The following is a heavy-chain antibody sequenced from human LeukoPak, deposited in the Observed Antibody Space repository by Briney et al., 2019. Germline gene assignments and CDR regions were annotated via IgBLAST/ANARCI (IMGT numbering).Heavy chain of an antibody. V-gene: IGHV3-74*01. CDR2: IKSDGST. J-gene: IGHJ1*01. CDR1: GFTFSSYW. Sequence: GGSLRLSCAASGFTFSSYWMHWVRQAPGKGLVWVSRIKSDGSTNYADSVKGRFAISRDNAKNTVSLQMNSLRVEDTGVYYCARAPSEIGGYYPEYFRHWGQGTLVTVSS. CDR3: ARAPSEIGGYYPEYFRH. D-gene: IGHD3-22*01.